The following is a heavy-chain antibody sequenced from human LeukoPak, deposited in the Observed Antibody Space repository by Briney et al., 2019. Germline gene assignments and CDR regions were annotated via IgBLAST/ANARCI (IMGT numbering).Heavy chain of an antibody. D-gene: IGHD5-12*01. V-gene: IGHV3-21*01. CDR3: ARDYSGYSGSPEEYFDY. Sequence: KAGGSLRLSCAASGFTFSSYSMNWVRQAPGKGLEWVSSISSSSSYIYYADSVKGRFTISRDNAKNSLYLQMNSLRAEDTAVYYCARDYSGYSGSPEEYFDYWGQGTLVTVSS. J-gene: IGHJ4*02. CDR2: ISSSSSYI. CDR1: GFTFSSYS.